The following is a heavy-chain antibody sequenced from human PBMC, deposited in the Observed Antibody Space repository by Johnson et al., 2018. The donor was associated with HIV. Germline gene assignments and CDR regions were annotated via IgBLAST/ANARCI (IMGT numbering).Heavy chain of an antibody. CDR2: ISYDGSNR. CDR1: GFTVSSDY. Sequence: QVQLVESGGGLVQPGGSLRLSCAASGFTVSSDYMSWVRQAPGKGLEWVAVISYDGSNRYYADSVKGRFTISRDNSKNTLYLQMGSLRAEDTAVYFCATSKAPEAFDIWGQGTMVTVSS. V-gene: IGHV3-30*03. J-gene: IGHJ3*02. D-gene: IGHD2/OR15-2a*01. CDR3: ATSKAPEAFDI.